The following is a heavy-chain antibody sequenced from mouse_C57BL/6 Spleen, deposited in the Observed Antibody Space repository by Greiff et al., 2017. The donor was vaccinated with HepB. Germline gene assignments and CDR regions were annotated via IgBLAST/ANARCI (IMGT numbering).Heavy chain of an antibody. CDR1: GYTFTSYW. V-gene: IGHV1-64*01. J-gene: IGHJ2*01. D-gene: IGHD1-1*01. CDR3: ARSTSYYGSSYDY. CDR2: IHPNSGST. Sequence: QVQLKQPGAELVKPGASVKLSCKASGYTFTSYWMHWVKQRPGQGLEWIGMIHPNSGSTNYNEKFKSKATLTVDKSSSTAYMQLSSLTSEDSAVYYCARSTSYYGSSYDYWGQGTTLTVSS.